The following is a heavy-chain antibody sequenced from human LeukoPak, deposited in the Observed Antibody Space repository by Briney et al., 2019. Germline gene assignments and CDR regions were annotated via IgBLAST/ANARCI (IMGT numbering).Heavy chain of an antibody. CDR1: GFIFNNYW. CDR3: ASASSHRIAAGGDY. D-gene: IGHD6-13*01. Sequence: QPGGSLRLSCAASGFIFNNYWMHWVRHAPGKGLVWVSRINSDGSSRNYADSVKGRFTISRDNAKNTLYLQMNSLRAEDTAVYYCASASSHRIAAGGDYWGQGTLVTVSS. V-gene: IGHV3-74*01. CDR2: INSDGSSR. J-gene: IGHJ4*02.